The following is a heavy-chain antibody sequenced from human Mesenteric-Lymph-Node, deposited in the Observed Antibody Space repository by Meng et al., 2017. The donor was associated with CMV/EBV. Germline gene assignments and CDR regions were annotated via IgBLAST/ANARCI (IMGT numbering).Heavy chain of an antibody. Sequence: GESLKISCKTSGYSFTYYWIGWVRQVPGKGLEWMGIIYPGDSDTRYSPSFQGQVTISADKSISTAYLQWSSLKASDTAMYYCARWLSRSSTWFFDSWGQGTLVTVSS. V-gene: IGHV5-51*01. J-gene: IGHJ4*02. CDR2: IYPGDSDT. D-gene: IGHD6-13*01. CDR1: GYSFTYYW. CDR3: ARWLSRSSTWFFDS.